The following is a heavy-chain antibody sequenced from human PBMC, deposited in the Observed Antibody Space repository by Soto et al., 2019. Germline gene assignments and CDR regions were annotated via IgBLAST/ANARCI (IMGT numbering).Heavy chain of an antibody. V-gene: IGHV3-74*01. CDR3: VRASTTINYYGMDV. CDR2: INSDGSSP. D-gene: IGHD4-4*01. Sequence: GGSLILSCAASGFTFSSYWMHWVRQVPGKGLVWVSRINSDGSSPSHADSVKGRFTISRDNAKNTLYLQMNSLRAEDTAVYYCVRASTTINYYGMDVWGQGTTVTVSS. CDR1: GFTFSSYW. J-gene: IGHJ6*02.